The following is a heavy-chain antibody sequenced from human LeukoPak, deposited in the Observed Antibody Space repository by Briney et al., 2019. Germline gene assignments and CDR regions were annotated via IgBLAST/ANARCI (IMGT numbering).Heavy chain of an antibody. D-gene: IGHD5-12*01. Sequence: GRSLRLSCAASGFTFSTYGMSWVRQAPGKGLEWLSYISGSSSAINYADSVKGRFTISRDNAKNSLFLQMSSLRAEDTAVYYCATYSGYDRIFDYWGQGTLVTVSS. J-gene: IGHJ4*02. CDR3: ATYSGYDRIFDY. CDR1: GFTFSTYG. V-gene: IGHV3-48*01. CDR2: ISGSSSAI.